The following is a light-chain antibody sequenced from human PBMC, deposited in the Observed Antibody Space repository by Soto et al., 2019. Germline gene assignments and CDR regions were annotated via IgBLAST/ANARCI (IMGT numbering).Light chain of an antibody. J-gene: IGKJ4*01. CDR1: QSVSSSY. CDR2: GAS. CDR3: QQYGSSPPLT. V-gene: IGKV3-20*01. Sequence: ELVWTQSPGTLSLSPGERATLSCRASQSVSSSYLAWYQQKPGQAPRLLIYGASSRATGIPDRFSGSGSGTDFTITISRLEPEDFAAYYCQQYGSSPPLTFGGGTKVDI.